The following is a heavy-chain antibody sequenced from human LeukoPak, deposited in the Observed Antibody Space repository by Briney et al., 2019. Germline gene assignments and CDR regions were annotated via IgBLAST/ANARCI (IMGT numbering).Heavy chain of an antibody. CDR1: GFTFNDYG. J-gene: IGHJ6*03. Sequence: GGSLRLSCAASGFTFNDYGLSWVRQAPGKGLEWVSGINWNGGTAGYADSVRGRFTISRDNAKNTLYLQMNSLRAEDTAVYYCARDGQYHHYYYYYMDVWGKGTTVTVSS. V-gene: IGHV3-20*04. CDR2: INWNGGTA. D-gene: IGHD4-11*01. CDR3: ARDGQYHHYYYYYMDV.